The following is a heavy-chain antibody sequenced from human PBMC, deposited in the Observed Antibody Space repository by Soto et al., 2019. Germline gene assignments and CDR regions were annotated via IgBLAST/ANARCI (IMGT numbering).Heavy chain of an antibody. CDR3: TTDWGILVIPPYYFGN. CDR2: IKSKTDGGTT. D-gene: IGHD3-9*01. CDR1: DVTIRNPC. J-gene: IGHJ4*02. V-gene: IGHV3-15*07. Sequence: RLPSAASDVTIRNPCRHRILQTTEKGLEWVGRIKSKTDGGTTDYAAPVKGRFTISRDDSKNTLYLQMNSLKTEDTAVYYCTTDWGILVIPPYYFGNRGQGTLVTVS.